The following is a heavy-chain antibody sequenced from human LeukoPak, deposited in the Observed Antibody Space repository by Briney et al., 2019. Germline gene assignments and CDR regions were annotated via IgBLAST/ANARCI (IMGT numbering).Heavy chain of an antibody. Sequence: PSEILSLTCTVSGGSISTYYWSWIRQPPGKGLEWIGYIYYSGNSNYNPSLKSRVTISVDTSKNQFSLKLSSVTAADTAVYYCAGLGASGNGYLSWFDPWGQGTLVTVSS. V-gene: IGHV4-59*01. J-gene: IGHJ5*02. D-gene: IGHD3-22*01. CDR2: IYYSGNS. CDR3: AGLGASGNGYLSWFDP. CDR1: GGSISTYY.